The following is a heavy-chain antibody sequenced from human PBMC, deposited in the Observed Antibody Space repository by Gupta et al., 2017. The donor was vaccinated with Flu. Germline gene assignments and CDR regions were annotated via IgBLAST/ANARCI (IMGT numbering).Heavy chain of an antibody. J-gene: IGHJ3*02. CDR1: YY. D-gene: IGHD2-2*01. CDR3: ARKYCSSTSCYRDGFDN. CDR2: IHYSGNT. V-gene: IGHV4-59*01. Sequence: YYWTWIRQPPGKGLEWIGYIHYSGNTNYTPSLRSRVTISLDTSKNQFSLRLSSVTAADTAMYYCARKYCSSTSCYRDGFDNWGQGTMVTVYS.